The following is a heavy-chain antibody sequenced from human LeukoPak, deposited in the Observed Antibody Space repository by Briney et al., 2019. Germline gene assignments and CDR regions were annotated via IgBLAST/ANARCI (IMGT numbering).Heavy chain of an antibody. D-gene: IGHD5-18*01. CDR2: IYSGGGT. J-gene: IGHJ4*02. V-gene: IGHV3-53*01. CDR3: AKELSGYSYSYDY. Sequence: GGSLRLSCAASGFTVSSNYMSWVRQAPGKGLEWVSVIYSGGGTYYADSVKGRFTISRDNSKNTVYLQMNSLRAEDTAVYYCAKELSGYSYSYDYWGQGTLVTVSS. CDR1: GFTVSSNY.